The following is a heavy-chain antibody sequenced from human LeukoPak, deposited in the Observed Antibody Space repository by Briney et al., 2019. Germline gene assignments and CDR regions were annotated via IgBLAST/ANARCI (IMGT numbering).Heavy chain of an antibody. V-gene: IGHV4-34*01. CDR1: GGSFSGYY. CDR3: ARHEWVAVAGIDYYYYYMDV. D-gene: IGHD6-19*01. CDR2: INHSGST. Sequence: SETLALTCAVYGGSFSGYYWSWIRQPPGKGLEWIGEINHSGSTNCNPSLKSRVTISVDTSKDQFSLKLSSVTAADTAVYYCARHEWVAVAGIDYYYYYMDVWGKGTTVTISS. J-gene: IGHJ6*03.